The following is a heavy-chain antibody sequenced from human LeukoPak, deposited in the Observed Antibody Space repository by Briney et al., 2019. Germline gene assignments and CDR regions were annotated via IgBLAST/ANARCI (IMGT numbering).Heavy chain of an antibody. CDR3: ARGGLRYFDWLLYPSGGFDY. Sequence: PSETLSLTCAVSGGSISSGGYSWSWIRQPPGKGLEWIGYIYYSGSTYYNPSLKSRVTISVDTSKNQFSLKLSSVTAADTAVYYCARGGLRYFDWLLYPSGGFDYWGQGTLVTVSS. CDR2: IYYSGST. V-gene: IGHV4-30-4*07. J-gene: IGHJ4*02. D-gene: IGHD3-9*01. CDR1: GGSISSGGYS.